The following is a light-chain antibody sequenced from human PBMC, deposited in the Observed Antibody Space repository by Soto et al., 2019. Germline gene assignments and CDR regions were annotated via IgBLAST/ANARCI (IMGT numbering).Light chain of an antibody. Sequence: DIQMTQSPSSLSASVGDRVTFTCRASQSISNWLAWYQQKPGKAHKLLIYKASTLESGVPSRFSGSGSGTEFTLTISSLQADDFAIYYCQQYNGYRLAFGGGTKVEIK. CDR1: QSISNW. J-gene: IGKJ4*01. CDR2: KAS. CDR3: QQYNGYRLA. V-gene: IGKV1-5*03.